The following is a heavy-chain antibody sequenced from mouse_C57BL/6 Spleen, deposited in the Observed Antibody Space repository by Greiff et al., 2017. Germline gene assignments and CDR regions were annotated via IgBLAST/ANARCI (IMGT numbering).Heavy chain of an antibody. CDR1: GYTFTDYE. V-gene: IGHV1-15*01. CDR2: IDPETGGT. D-gene: IGHD2-5*01. J-gene: IGHJ3*01. Sequence: QVQLQQSGAELVRPGASVTLSCKASGYTFTDYEMHWVKQTPVHGLEWIGAIDPETGGTAYNQKFKGKAILTADKSSSTAYMELRSLTSEDSAVYYCTRSRYYSNGFAYWGQGTLVTVSA. CDR3: TRSRYYSNGFAY.